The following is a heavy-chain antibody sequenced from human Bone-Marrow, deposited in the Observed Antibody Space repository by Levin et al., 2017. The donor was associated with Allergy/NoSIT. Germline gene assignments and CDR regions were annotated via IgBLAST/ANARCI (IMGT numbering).Heavy chain of an antibody. V-gene: IGHV3-72*01. J-gene: IGHJ4*02. CDR3: ARGPYCSGGRCPGAFDY. CDR2: TRSKGHSYST. D-gene: IGHD2-15*01. Sequence: GGSLRLSCAASGFSFSDHYMDWVRQAPGKGLEWLARTRSKGHSYSTEHAAFVKGRFSISRDASKTSLYLQMNSLKTEDTAVYYCARGPYCSGGRCPGAFDYWGQGTLVTVSS. CDR1: GFSFSDHY.